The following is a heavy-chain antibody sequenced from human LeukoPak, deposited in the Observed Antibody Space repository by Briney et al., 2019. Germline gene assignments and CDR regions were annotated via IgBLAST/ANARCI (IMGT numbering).Heavy chain of an antibody. CDR3: AWGGIAAFDS. D-gene: IGHD2-21*01. Sequence: GGSLRLSCAASGFTFSSYGMHWVRQAPGKGLEWVAFIRYDGSNKYYADSVKGRFTISRDNSKNTLYLQMNSLRAEDTAVYYCAWGGIAAFDSWGQGTLATVSS. V-gene: IGHV3-30*02. CDR2: IRYDGSNK. J-gene: IGHJ4*02. CDR1: GFTFSSYG.